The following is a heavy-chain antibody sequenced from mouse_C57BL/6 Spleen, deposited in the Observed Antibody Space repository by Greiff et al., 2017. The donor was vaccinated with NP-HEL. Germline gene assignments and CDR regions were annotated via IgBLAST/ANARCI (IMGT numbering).Heavy chain of an antibody. D-gene: IGHD1-1*01. CDR1: GYSFTDYN. CDR3: ASYGSSSYYYAMDD. CDR2: INPNYGTT. J-gene: IGHJ4*01. V-gene: IGHV1-39*01. Sequence: EVQLQQSGPELVKPGASVKISCKASGYSFTDYNMNWVKQSNGKSLEWIGVINPNYGTTSYNQKFKGKATLTVDQSSSTAYIQLNSMTSEDSAVYYCASYGSSSYYYAMDDWGQGTSVTVSS.